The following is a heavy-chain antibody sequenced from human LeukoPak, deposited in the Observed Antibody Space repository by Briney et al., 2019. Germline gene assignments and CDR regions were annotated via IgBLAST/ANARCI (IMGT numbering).Heavy chain of an antibody. Sequence: ASVKVSCKASGYTFTSYGISWVRQAPGQGLEWMGWISAYNGNTNYAQKLQGRVTMTTDTSTGTAYMELRSLRSDDTAVYYCARLSEVVVRGNWFDPWGQGTLVTVSS. CDR3: ARLSEVVVRGNWFDP. CDR1: GYTFTSYG. CDR2: ISAYNGNT. J-gene: IGHJ5*02. V-gene: IGHV1-18*01. D-gene: IGHD2-2*01.